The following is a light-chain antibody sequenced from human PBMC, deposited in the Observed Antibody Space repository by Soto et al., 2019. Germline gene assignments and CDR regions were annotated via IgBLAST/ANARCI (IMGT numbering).Light chain of an antibody. Sequence: QSALTQPPSASSTPGQTVTISCSGSTSNIGTFYVYWYQHLPGTAPKLLIYIGDQRASGVSDRFSGSKSGTSASLAISGLRSDDEADYYCAAWDDSLNSDVFGGGTKLTVL. V-gene: IGLV1-47*02. J-gene: IGLJ1*01. CDR2: IGD. CDR3: AAWDDSLNSDV. CDR1: TSNIGTFY.